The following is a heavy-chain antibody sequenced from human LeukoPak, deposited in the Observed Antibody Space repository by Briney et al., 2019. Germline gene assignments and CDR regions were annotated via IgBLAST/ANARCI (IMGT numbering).Heavy chain of an antibody. CDR3: ARDRGYDILTGYLSYWFHP. V-gene: IGHV1-69*13. CDR1: GGTFSSYA. D-gene: IGHD3-9*01. CDR2: IIPIFGTA. Sequence: SVKVSCKASGGTFSSYAISWVRQAPGQGLEWMGGIIPIFGTANYAQKFQGRVTITADESTSTAYMELSSLRSEDTAVYYCARDRGYDILTGYLSYWFHPWGQGTLVTVSS. J-gene: IGHJ5*02.